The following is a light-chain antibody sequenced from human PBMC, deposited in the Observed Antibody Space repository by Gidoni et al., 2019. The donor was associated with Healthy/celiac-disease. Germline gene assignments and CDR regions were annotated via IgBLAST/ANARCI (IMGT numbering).Light chain of an antibody. CDR1: KLGDKY. Sequence: VSVSPGQTASITCSGDKLGDKYACWYQQKPGQSPVLVIYQDSKRPSGIPERFSGSNSGNTATLTISGTQAMDEADYYCQAWDSSFGVFGGGTKLTVL. CDR2: QDS. J-gene: IGLJ2*01. V-gene: IGLV3-1*01. CDR3: QAWDSSFGV.